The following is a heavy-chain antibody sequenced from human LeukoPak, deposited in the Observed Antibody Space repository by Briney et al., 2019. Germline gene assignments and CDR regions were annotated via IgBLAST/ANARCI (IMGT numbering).Heavy chain of an antibody. CDR3: ARSHCSGGSCYPLRPNWFDP. CDR1: GGSFSGYY. J-gene: IGHJ5*02. V-gene: IGHV4-34*01. CDR2: INHSGST. D-gene: IGHD2-15*01. Sequence: SETLSLTCAVYGGSFSGYYWSWIRQPPGKGLEWIGEINHSGSTNYNPSLKSRVTISVDTSKNQFSLKLSSVTAADTAVYYCARSHCSGGSCYPLRPNWFDPWGQGTLVTVSS.